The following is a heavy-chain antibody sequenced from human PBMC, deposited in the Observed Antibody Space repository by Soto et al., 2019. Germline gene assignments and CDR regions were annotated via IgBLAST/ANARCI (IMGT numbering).Heavy chain of an antibody. CDR1: GFTFSSYA. CDR3: AKASAGSIVVVTDAFDI. J-gene: IGHJ3*02. Sequence: PGGSLRLSCAASGFTFSSYAMSWVRQAPGKGLEWVSAISGSGGSTYYADSVKGRFTISRDDSKNTLYLQMNSLRAEDTAVYYCAKASAGSIVVVTDAFDIWGQGTMVTVS. CDR2: ISGSGGST. V-gene: IGHV3-23*01. D-gene: IGHD3-22*01.